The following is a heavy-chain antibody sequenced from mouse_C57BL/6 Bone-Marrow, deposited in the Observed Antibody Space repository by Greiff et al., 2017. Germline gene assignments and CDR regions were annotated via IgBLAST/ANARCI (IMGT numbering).Heavy chain of an antibody. D-gene: IGHD2-4*01. CDR2: IYPGSGST. J-gene: IGHJ3*01. CDR3: ARERYDYDWFAD. Sequence: QVQLQQPGAELVKPGASVKMSCKASGYTFTSYWITWVKQRPGQGLEWIGDIYPGSGSTNYNEKFKSKATLTVDTSSSTAYMQLSSLTSEDSAVYYCARERYDYDWFADWGQGTLVTVSA. V-gene: IGHV1-55*01. CDR1: GYTFTSYW.